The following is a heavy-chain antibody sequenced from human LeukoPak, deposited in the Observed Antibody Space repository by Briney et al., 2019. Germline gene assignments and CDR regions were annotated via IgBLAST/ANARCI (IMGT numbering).Heavy chain of an antibody. J-gene: IGHJ3*02. CDR1: GGSISTYY. Sequence: SETLSLTCTVSGGSISTYYWNWIRQPAGKGLEWIGRIFTSGSTNYNPSLKSRITMSVDTSKNQFSLKLSSVTAADTAVYYCARETLDAFDIWGQGTMVTVSS. V-gene: IGHV4-4*07. CDR3: ARETLDAFDI. CDR2: IFTSGST.